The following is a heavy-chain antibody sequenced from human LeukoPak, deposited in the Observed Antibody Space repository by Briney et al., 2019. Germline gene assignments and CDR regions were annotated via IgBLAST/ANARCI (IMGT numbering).Heavy chain of an antibody. Sequence: ASVKVSCKVSGYTLTELSMHWVRQAPGKGLEWMGGFDPEDGETIYAQKFQGRVTMTEDTSTDTAYMELSSLGSEDTAVYYCATSLPFRPPSFDYWGQGTLVTVPS. CDR2: FDPEDGET. D-gene: IGHD3-16*01. CDR1: GYTLTELS. CDR3: ATSLPFRPPSFDY. V-gene: IGHV1-24*01. J-gene: IGHJ4*02.